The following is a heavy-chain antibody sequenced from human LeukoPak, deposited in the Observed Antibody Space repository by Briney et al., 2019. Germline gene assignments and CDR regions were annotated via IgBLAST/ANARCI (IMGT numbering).Heavy chain of an antibody. Sequence: SETLSLTCAVYGGSFSGYYWSWVRQPAGKGLEWIGRIYTSGSTNYNPSLKSRVTISVDTSKNQFSLKLSSVTAADTAVYYCARVMDDFWSGNWFDPWGQGTLVTVSS. V-gene: IGHV4-59*10. CDR1: GGSFSGYY. CDR2: IYTSGST. J-gene: IGHJ5*02. CDR3: ARVMDDFWSGNWFDP. D-gene: IGHD3-3*01.